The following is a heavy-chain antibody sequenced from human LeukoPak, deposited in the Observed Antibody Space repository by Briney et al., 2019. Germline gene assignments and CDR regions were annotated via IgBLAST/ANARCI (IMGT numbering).Heavy chain of an antibody. CDR1: GGTFSSYA. CDR3: ARGVDTMVRGVPRGWFDP. Sequence: ASVKVSCKASGGTFSSYAISWVRQAPGQGLEWMGGIIPIFGTANYAQKFQGRVTITADESTSTACMELSSLRSEDTAVYYCARGVDTMVRGVPRGWFDPWGQGTLVTVSS. D-gene: IGHD3-10*01. CDR2: IIPIFGTA. V-gene: IGHV1-69*13. J-gene: IGHJ5*02.